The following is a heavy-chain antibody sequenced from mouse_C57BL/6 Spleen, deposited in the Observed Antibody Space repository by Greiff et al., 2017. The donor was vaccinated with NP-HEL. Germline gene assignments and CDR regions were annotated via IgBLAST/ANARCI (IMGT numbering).Heavy chain of an antibody. V-gene: IGHV1-55*01. CDR2: IYPGSGST. Sequence: QVQLQQPGAELVKPGASVKMSCKASGYTFTSYWITWVKQRPGQGLEWIGDIYPGSGSTNYNEKFKSKATLTVDTSSSTAYMQLSSLTSEDSAVYYCARRREYDGYSGWFAYWGQGTLVTVSA. CDR3: ARRREYDGYSGWFAY. D-gene: IGHD2-3*01. J-gene: IGHJ3*01. CDR1: GYTFTSYW.